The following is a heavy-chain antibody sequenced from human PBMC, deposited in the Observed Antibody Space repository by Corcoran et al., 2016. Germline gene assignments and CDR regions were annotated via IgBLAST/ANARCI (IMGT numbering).Heavy chain of an antibody. V-gene: IGHV3-21*01. CDR2: ISSSSSYI. D-gene: IGHD4-17*01. Sequence: EVQLVESGGGLVKPGGSLRLSCAASGFTFSSYSMNWVRQAPGKGREWVSSISSSSSYIYYADSVKGRFTISRDNAKNSLYLQMNSLRAEDTAVYYCARLGDYEDYYFDYWGQGTLVTVSS. CDR1: GFTFSSYS. J-gene: IGHJ4*02. CDR3: ARLGDYEDYYFDY.